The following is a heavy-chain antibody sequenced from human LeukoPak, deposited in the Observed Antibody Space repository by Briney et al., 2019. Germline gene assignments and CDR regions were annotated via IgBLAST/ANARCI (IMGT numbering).Heavy chain of an antibody. CDR1: GYTFTSYG. CDR2: ISAYNGNT. J-gene: IGHJ6*02. V-gene: IGHV1-18*01. D-gene: IGHD1-7*01. Sequence: ASVKVSCKASGYTFTSYGISWVRQAPGQGLEWMGWISAYNGNTNCAQKLQGRVTMTTDTSTSTAYMELRSLRSDDTAVYYCARDGTLNYRYYYYGMDVWGQGTTVTVSS. CDR3: ARDGTLNYRYYYYGMDV.